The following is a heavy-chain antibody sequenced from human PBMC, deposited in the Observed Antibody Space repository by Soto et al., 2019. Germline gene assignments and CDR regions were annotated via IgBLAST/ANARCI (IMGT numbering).Heavy chain of an antibody. CDR1: GFTFSSYA. CDR3: VKDPDYGGNPGDNYYGMDV. Sequence: EVQLVESGGGLVQPGGSLRLSCSASGFTFSSYAMHWVRQAPGKGLEYVSAISSNGGSTYYADSVKGRFTISRDNSKNTLYLQMSSLRAEDTVVYYCVKDPDYGGNPGDNYYGMDVWGQGTTVTVSS. D-gene: IGHD4-17*01. CDR2: ISSNGGST. J-gene: IGHJ6*02. V-gene: IGHV3-64D*06.